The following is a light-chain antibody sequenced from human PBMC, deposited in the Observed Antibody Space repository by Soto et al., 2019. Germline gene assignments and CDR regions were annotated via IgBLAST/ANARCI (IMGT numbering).Light chain of an antibody. CDR3: QQYGSSPWT. Sequence: ETVMTHSPATLSVSPRERATLSCTASQSVSSSYLAWYQQKPGQAPRLLIYGASSRATGIPDRFSGSGSGTDFTLTISRLEPEDFAVYYCQQYGSSPWTFGQGTKVDIK. J-gene: IGKJ1*01. V-gene: IGKV3-20*01. CDR1: QSVSSSY. CDR2: GAS.